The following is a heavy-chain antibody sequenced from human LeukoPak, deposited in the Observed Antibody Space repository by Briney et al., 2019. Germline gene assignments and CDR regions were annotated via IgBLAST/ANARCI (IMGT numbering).Heavy chain of an antibody. CDR2: ISWNSGSI. Sequence: PGRSLRLSCAASGFTFDDYAMHWVRQAPGKGLEWVSGISWNSGSIGYADSVKGRFTISRDNAKNSLYLQMNSLRAEDTALYYCAKDIMGSYSVYYDYWGQGTLVTVSS. CDR1: GFTFDDYA. V-gene: IGHV3-9*01. CDR3: AKDIMGSYSVYYDY. J-gene: IGHJ4*02. D-gene: IGHD1-26*01.